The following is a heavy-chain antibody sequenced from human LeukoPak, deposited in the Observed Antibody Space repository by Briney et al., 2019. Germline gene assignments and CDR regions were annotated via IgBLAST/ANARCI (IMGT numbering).Heavy chain of an antibody. CDR3: ARDSVVVVPAAIRMDV. CDR1: GYTFTSYG. Sequence: ASVKVSCKASGYTFTSYGISWVRQAPGQGLEWMGWISAYKGNINYAKKLQGRVTMTTATSTSTAYVELRSLRSDDTAVYYCARDSVVVVPAAIRMDVWGKGTTVTVSS. J-gene: IGHJ6*03. D-gene: IGHD2-2*01. CDR2: ISAYKGNI. V-gene: IGHV1-18*01.